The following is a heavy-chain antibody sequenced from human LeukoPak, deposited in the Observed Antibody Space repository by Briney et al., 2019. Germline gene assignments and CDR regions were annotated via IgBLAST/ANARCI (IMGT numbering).Heavy chain of an antibody. J-gene: IGHJ4*02. V-gene: IGHV1-2*02. CDR3: ARAAVDIVATITGY. Sequence: GASVKVSCKASGYTFTGYYMHWVRQAPGQGLEWMGWINPNSGGTNYAQKFQGRVTMTRDTSISTAYMELSRLRSDDTAVYYCARAAVDIVATITGYWGQGTLVTVSS. D-gene: IGHD5-12*01. CDR2: INPNSGGT. CDR1: GYTFTGYY.